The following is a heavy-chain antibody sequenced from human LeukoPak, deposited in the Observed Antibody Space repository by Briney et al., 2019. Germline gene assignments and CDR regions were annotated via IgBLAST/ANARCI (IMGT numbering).Heavy chain of an antibody. CDR1: GGSISSYC. V-gene: IGHV4-59*01. D-gene: IGHD3-16*01. CDR3: ARALPPHYDYVWGSQPYYFEY. Sequence: SETLSLTCTVSGGSISSYCWSWIRQPPGKGLEWIWYIYYSGSTNYNPSLKSRVTISVDTSKNQFSLKLSSVSAPDTALYHCARALPPHYDYVWGSQPYYFEYWGQGTLVTVSS. J-gene: IGHJ4*02. CDR2: IYYSGST.